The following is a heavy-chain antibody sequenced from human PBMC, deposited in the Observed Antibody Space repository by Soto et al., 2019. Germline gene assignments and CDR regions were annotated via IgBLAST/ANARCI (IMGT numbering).Heavy chain of an antibody. D-gene: IGHD2-2*01. J-gene: IGHJ4*02. CDR1: GYTFPIYD. Sequence: QVQLVQSGAEVKEPGASVRVSCKASGYTFPIYDLNWVRQATGQGPEWMGWMNPESRNTCYVQKFQGRVTMTRDTSISKAYMELTSLRSEDTAVYYCARIVRHQLPNIDFWGQGTLVTVSS. CDR2: MNPESRNT. CDR3: ARIVRHQLPNIDF. V-gene: IGHV1-8*01.